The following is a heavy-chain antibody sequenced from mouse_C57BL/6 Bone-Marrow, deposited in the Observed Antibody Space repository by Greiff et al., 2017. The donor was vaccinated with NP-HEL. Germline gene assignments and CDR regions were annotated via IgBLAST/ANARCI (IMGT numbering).Heavy chain of an antibody. CDR3: ARQLRPSYYFDY. CDR2: INPNNGGT. V-gene: IGHV1-18*01. Sequence: EVKLQQSGPELVKPGASVKIPCKASGYTFTDYNMDWVKQSHGKSLEWIGDINPNNGGTIYNQKFKGKATLTVDKSSSTAYMELRSLTSEDTAVYYCARQLRPSYYFDYWGQGTTLTVSS. CDR1: GYTFTDYN. D-gene: IGHD3-2*02. J-gene: IGHJ2*01.